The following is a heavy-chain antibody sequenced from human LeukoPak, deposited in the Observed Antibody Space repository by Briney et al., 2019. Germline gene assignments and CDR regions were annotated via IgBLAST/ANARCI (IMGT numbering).Heavy chain of an antibody. CDR3: ARAIWYGSGTTAFDS. V-gene: IGHV4-4*07. D-gene: IGHD3-10*01. CDR2: IYNSGST. J-gene: IGHJ4*02. Sequence: SETLSLTCTVSGGSISSNYWSWIRQPAGKGLEWIGRIYNSGSTNNNTNYNPSLSSRATMSVDTSKKQFSLKLNSVTAADTAVYFCARAIWYGSGTTAFDSWGQGTLVTVSS. CDR1: GGSISSNY.